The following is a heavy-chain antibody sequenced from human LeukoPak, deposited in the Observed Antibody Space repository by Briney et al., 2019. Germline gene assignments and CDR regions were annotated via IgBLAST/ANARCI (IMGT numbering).Heavy chain of an antibody. D-gene: IGHD3-16*02. CDR1: GFTFGNYA. J-gene: IGHJ1*01. Sequence: GGSLRLSCATSGFTFGNYAMSWFRQAPVKGLEWIGSIRNKGDGGTTEYAASVRGRFIISRDDSKSIAYLQMDSLKTEETAVYFCARGGYQFEHWGQGTLVTVSS. CDR3: ARGGYQFEH. CDR2: IRNKGDGGTT. V-gene: IGHV3-49*03.